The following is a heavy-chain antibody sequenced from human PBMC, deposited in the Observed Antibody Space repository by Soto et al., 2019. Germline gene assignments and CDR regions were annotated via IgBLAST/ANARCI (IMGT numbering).Heavy chain of an antibody. CDR2: IKSKSDGGTT. V-gene: IGHV3-15*07. CDR3: AKDQVVRGVTAYYMDV. D-gene: IGHD3-10*01. CDR1: GFSFSNSW. Sequence: PGGSLRLSCAASGFSFSNSWMNWVRQAPGKGLEWVGRIKSKSDGGTTDYAAPVKGRFTISRDNSKNTLYLQMNSLRAEDTAVYYCAKDQVVRGVTAYYMDVWGKGTTVTVSS. J-gene: IGHJ6*03.